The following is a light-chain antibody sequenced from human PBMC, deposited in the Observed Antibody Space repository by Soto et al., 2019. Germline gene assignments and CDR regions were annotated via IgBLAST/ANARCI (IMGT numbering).Light chain of an antibody. CDR2: AAS. V-gene: IGKV1-39*01. Sequence: DIQITQSPSSLSASVGDRVTTTCRASQSISSYLNWYQQKPGKAPKLLIYAASSLQSGVPSRFSGSGSGTDFTFIISSLQPEDSATYYCQQTYSTPGWTFGQGTKV. J-gene: IGKJ1*01. CDR1: QSISSY. CDR3: QQTYSTPGWT.